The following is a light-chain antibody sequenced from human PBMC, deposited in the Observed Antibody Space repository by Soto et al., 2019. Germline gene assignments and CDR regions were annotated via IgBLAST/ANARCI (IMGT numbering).Light chain of an antibody. CDR3: QQYGSSPPIT. CDR1: HSVSSSY. J-gene: IGKJ5*01. CDR2: GAS. Sequence: EIVLTQSPGTLSLSPGERATLSCRASHSVSSSYLAWYQQKPGQAPRLLIYGASSRATGIPDRFSGSGSGTDFTRTISRLEPEDFAVYYCQQYGSSPPITFGQGKRLEIK. V-gene: IGKV3-20*01.